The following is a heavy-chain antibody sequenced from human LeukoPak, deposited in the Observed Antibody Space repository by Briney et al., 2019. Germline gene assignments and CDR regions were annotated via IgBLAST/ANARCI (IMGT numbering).Heavy chain of an antibody. CDR1: GYTFTSYY. D-gene: IGHD3-9*01. CDR2: INPSGGST. Sequence: ASVKVSCKASGYTFTSYYMHWVRQAPGQGLEWMGIINPSGGSTSYEQKFQGRVTMTRDTSTSTVYMELSSMRSEDTAVYYCARDRGDVLRYFDWSYDAFDIWGQGTMVTVSS. J-gene: IGHJ3*02. CDR3: ARDRGDVLRYFDWSYDAFDI. V-gene: IGHV1-46*01.